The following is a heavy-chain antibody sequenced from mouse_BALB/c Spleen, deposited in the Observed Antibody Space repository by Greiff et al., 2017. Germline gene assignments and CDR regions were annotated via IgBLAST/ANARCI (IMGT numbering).Heavy chain of an antibody. J-gene: IGHJ3*01. D-gene: IGHD2-4*01. CDR1: GDSITSGY. CDR2: ISYSGST. Sequence: EVQLQESGPSLVKPSQTLSLTCSVTGDSITSGYWNWIRKFPGNKLEYMGYISYSGSTYYNPSLKSRISITRDTSKNQYYLQLNSVTTEDTATYYCARFPYDYDRVFAYWGQGTLVTVSA. V-gene: IGHV3-8*02. CDR3: ARFPYDYDRVFAY.